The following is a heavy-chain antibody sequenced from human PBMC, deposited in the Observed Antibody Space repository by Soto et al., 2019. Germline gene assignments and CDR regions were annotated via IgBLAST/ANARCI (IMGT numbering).Heavy chain of an antibody. Sequence: QVQVVQSGAEVKKPGASVKVSCKTSGYTFNKYPIHWVRQAPGQGLEWMGWINPGNGDAGYSQKFQDRVTITRDTSASTAYMELSSLRSEDTAVYYCARKDYSDSGMYYFDYWGQGTLVTVSS. CDR2: INPGNGDA. D-gene: IGHD2-15*01. CDR3: ARKDYSDSGMYYFDY. J-gene: IGHJ4*02. V-gene: IGHV1-3*01. CDR1: GYTFNKYP.